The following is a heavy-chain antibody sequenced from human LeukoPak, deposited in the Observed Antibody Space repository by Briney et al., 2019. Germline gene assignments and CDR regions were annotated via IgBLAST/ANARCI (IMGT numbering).Heavy chain of an antibody. CDR1: GGSISSSSYY. CDR3: ARDLGLGGDAAAG. D-gene: IGHD6-13*01. V-gene: IGHV4-39*07. CDR2: IYYSGST. J-gene: IGHJ4*02. Sequence: SETLSLTCTVSGGSISSSSYYWGWIRQPPGTGLEWIGSIYYSGSTYYNPSLKSRVTISVDTSKNQFSLKLSSVAAADTAVYYCARDLGLGGDAAAGWGQGTLVTVSS.